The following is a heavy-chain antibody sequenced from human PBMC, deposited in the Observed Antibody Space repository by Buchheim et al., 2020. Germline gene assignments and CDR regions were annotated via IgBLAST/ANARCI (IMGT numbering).Heavy chain of an antibody. V-gene: IGHV3-7*01. D-gene: IGHD3-10*01. Sequence: EVQLVESGGGLVQPGGSLRLSCAASGFTFSSYWMSWVRQALVKGLEWVANIKHDGSEKYYVDSVKGRFTISRDTAKNSLYLQMNSLRDEDTAVYYCAKDLTGVRGVIITYYFIYWGQGTL. CDR3: AKDLTGVRGVIITYYFIY. CDR1: GFTFSSYW. J-gene: IGHJ4*02. CDR2: IKHDGSEK.